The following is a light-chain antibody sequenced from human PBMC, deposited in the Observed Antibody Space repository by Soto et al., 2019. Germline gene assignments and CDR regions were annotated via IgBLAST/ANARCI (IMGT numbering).Light chain of an antibody. V-gene: IGKV1-33*01. J-gene: IGKJ1*01. CDR2: DAS. Sequence: DIQMTQSPSSLSASVGDRVTSTCQASQDISNYLNWYQQKPGKAPKLLIYDASKLETGVPTRFSGSGSGTDFNFSISSLQPEDIATSYCQRYDNLPWTFGQGTKVEIK. CDR3: QRYDNLPWT. CDR1: QDISNY.